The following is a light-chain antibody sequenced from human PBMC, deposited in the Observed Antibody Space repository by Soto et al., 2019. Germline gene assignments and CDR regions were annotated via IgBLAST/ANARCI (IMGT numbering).Light chain of an antibody. CDR2: DNN. CDR1: SSNIGALYD. CDR3: QSDDNSLSGHVV. Sequence: QSVLTQPPSVSGAPGQRVTISCTGGSSNIGALYDVNWYQQLPGTAPKLLIYDNNNRPSGVPDRFSGSKSGTSASLAITGLQAEDEADYYCQSDDNSLSGHVVFGGGTKLTVL. V-gene: IGLV1-40*01. J-gene: IGLJ2*01.